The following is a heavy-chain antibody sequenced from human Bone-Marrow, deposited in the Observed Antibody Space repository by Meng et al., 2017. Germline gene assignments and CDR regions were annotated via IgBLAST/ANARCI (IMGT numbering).Heavy chain of an antibody. CDR3: AKDLRAAVAPWDF. D-gene: IGHD6-19*01. CDR1: GFTFSNYA. Sequence: GESLKISCAASGFTFSNYAMTWVRQAPGKGLEWVASITADDGSIYYADSVKGRFTISRDNSKNTLYLQINSLRAEDTAVYYCAKDLRAAVAPWDFWGQGNLVNGAS. J-gene: IGHJ4*02. CDR2: ITADDGSI. V-gene: IGHV3-23*01.